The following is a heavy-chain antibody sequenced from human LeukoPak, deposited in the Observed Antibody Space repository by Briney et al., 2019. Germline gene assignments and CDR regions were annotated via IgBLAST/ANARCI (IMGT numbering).Heavy chain of an antibody. Sequence: GGSLRLSCAASGFTVSDNYMTWVRQAPGKGLEWVSAISGSGGSTYYADSVKGRFTISRDNSKNTLYLQMNSLRAEDTAVYYCAKEDSGWYSRGYFDYWGQGTLVTVSS. D-gene: IGHD6-19*01. CDR1: GFTVSDNY. CDR2: ISGSGGST. CDR3: AKEDSGWYSRGYFDY. V-gene: IGHV3-23*01. J-gene: IGHJ4*02.